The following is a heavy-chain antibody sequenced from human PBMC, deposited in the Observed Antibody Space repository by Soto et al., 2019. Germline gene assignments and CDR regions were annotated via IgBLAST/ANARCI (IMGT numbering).Heavy chain of an antibody. D-gene: IGHD6-19*01. CDR2: LIPILGTT. J-gene: IGHJ4*01. V-gene: IGHV1-69*13. CDR3: ARASGHVSGWYHDY. Sequence: SVKVSCKASGGTFSSDAVSWVRQAPGQGLEWMGGLIPILGTTHYAQKFQGRVTITADESTNTAYMELSSLRSDDTAAYYCARASGHVSGWYHDYWGQGTRVTVSS. CDR1: GGTFSSDA.